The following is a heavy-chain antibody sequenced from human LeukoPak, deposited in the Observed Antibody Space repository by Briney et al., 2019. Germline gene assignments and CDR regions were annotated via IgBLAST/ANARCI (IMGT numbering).Heavy chain of an antibody. V-gene: IGHV1-2*02. CDR1: GYTFTSYD. J-gene: IGHJ6*03. CDR2: INPNSGGT. CDR3: ARAGRPTYYYYMDV. Sequence: ASVKVSCKASGYTFTSYDINWVRQATGQGLEWMGWINPNSGGTNYAQKFQGRVTMTRDTSISTAYMELSRLRSDDTAVYYCARAGRPTYYYYMDVWGKGTTVTVSS.